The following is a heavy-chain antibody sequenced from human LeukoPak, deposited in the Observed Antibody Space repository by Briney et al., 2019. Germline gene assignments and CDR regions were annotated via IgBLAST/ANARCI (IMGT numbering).Heavy chain of an antibody. CDR1: GFTFSSYG. CDR3: PKTAYDILTGYYRPYYYGMDV. Sequence: GGSLRLSCAASGFTFSSYGMHWVRQAPGKGLEWVAVIWYDGSNKYYADSVRGRFTISRDNSKNTLYLQMNSLRAEDTAFYYWPKTAYDILTGYYRPYYYGMDVWGQGTTVTVSS. J-gene: IGHJ6*02. CDR2: IWYDGSNK. V-gene: IGHV3-33*06. D-gene: IGHD3-9*01.